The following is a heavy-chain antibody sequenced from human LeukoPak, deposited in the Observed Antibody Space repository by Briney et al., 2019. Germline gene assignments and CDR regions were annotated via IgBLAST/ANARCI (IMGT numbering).Heavy chain of an antibody. Sequence: SGTLSLTCTVPGGSVSSNNWWSWVRQPPGKGLEWIGEVLHSGSTNSNPSLKSRVTMSIDKSKNQYSLKLTSVTAADTAVYYCARGITIFGVVWFDPWGQGTLVTVSS. CDR1: GGSVSSNNW. D-gene: IGHD3-3*01. CDR3: ARGITIFGVVWFDP. CDR2: VLHSGST. J-gene: IGHJ5*02. V-gene: IGHV4-4*02.